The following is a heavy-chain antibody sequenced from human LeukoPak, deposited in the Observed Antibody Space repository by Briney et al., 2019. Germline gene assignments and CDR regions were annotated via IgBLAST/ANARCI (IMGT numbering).Heavy chain of an antibody. CDR1: GYDFINYG. J-gene: IGHJ4*02. CDR2: RSIYNGNT. D-gene: IGHD6-6*01. V-gene: IGHV1-18*01. Sequence: DSVKVSCKASGYDFINYGISWVRQAPGQGLEWMGWRSIYNGNTDYKLQGRVTMTTDTSTSTAYMELRSLRSDDTAVYYCARGGPFPSSSSSREYYLDYWGQGTLATVSS. CDR3: ARGGPFPSSSSSREYYLDY.